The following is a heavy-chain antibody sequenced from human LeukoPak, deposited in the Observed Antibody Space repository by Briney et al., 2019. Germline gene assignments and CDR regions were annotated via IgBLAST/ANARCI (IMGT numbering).Heavy chain of an antibody. CDR1: RFTFSDYY. D-gene: IGHD6-13*01. J-gene: IGHJ5*02. Sequence: GGSLRLSCAASRFTFSDYYMSWIRQAPGRGLEWVGFIGSRAYGGPPEYAASVKGRVTISRDDPKSIAYLQLNSLTTEDTGVYYCTRADQYSSSANWFDPWGQGTLVTVSS. CDR2: IGSRAYGGPP. V-gene: IGHV3-49*03. CDR3: TRADQYSSSANWFDP.